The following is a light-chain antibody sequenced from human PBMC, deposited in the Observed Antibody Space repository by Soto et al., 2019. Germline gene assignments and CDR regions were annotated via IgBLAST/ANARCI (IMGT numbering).Light chain of an antibody. V-gene: IGLV2-14*01. CDR3: SSYTSSSSLVV. Sequence: QSALTQPASVSGSPGQSITISCTGTSSDVGGYNYVSWYQQHPGKAPKLMIYDVSNRPSGVSNRFSGSKSANTASLTISGLQAEDEADYYCSSYTSSSSLVVFGGGTKLTVL. CDR2: DVS. CDR1: SSDVGGYNY. J-gene: IGLJ2*01.